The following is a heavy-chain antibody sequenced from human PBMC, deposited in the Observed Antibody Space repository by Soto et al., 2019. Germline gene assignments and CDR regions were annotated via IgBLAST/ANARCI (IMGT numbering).Heavy chain of an antibody. D-gene: IGHD4-17*01. V-gene: IGHV1-69*12. J-gene: IGHJ6*02. CDR2: NIPIFGTA. CDR1: GGTFSSYA. CDR3: ATVTHEVGGHYYYGMDV. Sequence: QVQLVQSGAEVKKPGSSVKVSCKASGGTFSSYAISWVRQAPGQGLEWMGGNIPIFGTANYAQKFQGGVTITADESTSTACMELSSLRSEDTAVYYCATVTHEVGGHYYYGMDVWGQGTTVTVSS.